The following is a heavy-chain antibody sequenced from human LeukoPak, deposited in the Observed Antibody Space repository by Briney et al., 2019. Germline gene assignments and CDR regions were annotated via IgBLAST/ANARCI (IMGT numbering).Heavy chain of an antibody. Sequence: GASVKVSCKASGYTFTSYYMHWVRQAPGQGLEWMGIINPSGGSTSYAQKFQGRVTMTRDMSTSTVYMELSSLRSEDTAVYYCARAPLFGGWLLYWGQGTLVTVSS. D-gene: IGHD6-19*01. CDR2: INPSGGST. J-gene: IGHJ4*02. CDR1: GYTFTSYY. V-gene: IGHV1-46*01. CDR3: ARAPLFGGWLLY.